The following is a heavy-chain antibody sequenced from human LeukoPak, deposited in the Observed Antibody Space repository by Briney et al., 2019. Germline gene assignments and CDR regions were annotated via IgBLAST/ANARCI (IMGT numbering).Heavy chain of an antibody. Sequence: GGSLRLSCAASGFTFSTYAMSWVRQAPGKGLDWVSSFSGSGGGTFYADSVKGRFIISRDNSKNTLFLQMNSLRAEDTAVYYCAKEGGYTSSWFDYWGQGTLVTVSS. CDR1: GFTFSTYA. J-gene: IGHJ5*01. V-gene: IGHV3-23*01. D-gene: IGHD6-13*01. CDR2: FSGSGGGT. CDR3: AKEGGYTSSWFDY.